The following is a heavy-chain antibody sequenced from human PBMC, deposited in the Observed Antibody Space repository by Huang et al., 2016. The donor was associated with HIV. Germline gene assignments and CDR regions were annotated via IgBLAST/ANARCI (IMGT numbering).Heavy chain of an antibody. J-gene: IGHJ4*02. Sequence: QLQLQESGPGLVKPSETLSLTCTVSGGSISSSSYYWGWIRQPPGKGLGWIGCRYFRGQTNHTASSKSRVTTGVEAAKNEFSVGRRCVTASDTAVYYCARHDIYCSDGSCSGFDYWGQGSLVTVSS. V-gene: IGHV4-39*01. CDR3: ARHDIYCSDGSCSGFDY. D-gene: IGHD2-15*01. CDR1: GGSISSSSYY. CDR2: RYFRGQT.